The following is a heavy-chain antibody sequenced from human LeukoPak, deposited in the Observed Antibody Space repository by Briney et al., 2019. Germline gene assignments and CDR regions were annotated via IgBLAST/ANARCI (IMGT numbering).Heavy chain of an antibody. D-gene: IGHD6-6*01. V-gene: IGHV1-18*01. J-gene: IGHJ4*02. CDR3: ARGPASQYSSSSFFDY. Sequence: ASVKVSCKASGYTFTSYGISRVRQAPGQGLEWMGWIRAYNGNTNYAQKLQGRVTMTTDTSTSTAYMELRSLRSDDTAVYYCARGPASQYSSSSFFDYWGQGTLVTVSS. CDR1: GYTFTSYG. CDR2: IRAYNGNT.